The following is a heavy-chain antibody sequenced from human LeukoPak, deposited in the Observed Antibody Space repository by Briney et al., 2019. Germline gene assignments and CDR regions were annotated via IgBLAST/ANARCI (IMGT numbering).Heavy chain of an antibody. V-gene: IGHV3-30*02. CDR1: GFTFSSYS. D-gene: IGHD5-12*01. J-gene: IGHJ6*03. CDR3: AKGGGYEAQYYYYYLDV. Sequence: PGGSLRLSCAASGFTFSSYSMNWVRQAPGKGLEWVAFIRYDGSNKYYADSVKGRFTISRVNSKNTLYLQMKSLRAEDTAVYYCAKGGGYEAQYYYYYLDVWGKGTTVTISS. CDR2: IRYDGSNK.